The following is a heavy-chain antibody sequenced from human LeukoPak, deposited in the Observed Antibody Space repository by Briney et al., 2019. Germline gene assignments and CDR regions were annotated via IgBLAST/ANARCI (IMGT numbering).Heavy chain of an antibody. J-gene: IGHJ4*02. Sequence: GGSLRLSCAASGFTFSSYSMNWVRQAPGKGLHRVSSISSSSSYIYYADSVKGRFTISRDNAKNSLYLQMNSLRAEDTAVYYCATVNCGGDCYSPSYFDYWGQGALVTVSS. V-gene: IGHV3-21*01. CDR1: GFTFSSYS. D-gene: IGHD2-21*02. CDR3: ATVNCGGDCYSPSYFDY. CDR2: ISSSSSYI.